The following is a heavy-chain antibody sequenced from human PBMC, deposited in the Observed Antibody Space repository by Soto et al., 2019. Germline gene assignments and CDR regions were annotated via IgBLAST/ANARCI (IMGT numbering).Heavy chain of an antibody. Sequence: PSGTVSLTCAVSGGSISRDGSSWTWIRQPPGKGLEWIGYIYHSGSTYYNPSLKSRVTISVDRSKNQFSLKLSSVTAADTALYDRASVHDFWGQGTSVTGSS. CDR2: IYHSGST. CDR1: GGSISRDGSS. J-gene: IGHJ4*01. CDR3: ASVHDF. D-gene: IGHD3-3*01. V-gene: IGHV4-30-2*01.